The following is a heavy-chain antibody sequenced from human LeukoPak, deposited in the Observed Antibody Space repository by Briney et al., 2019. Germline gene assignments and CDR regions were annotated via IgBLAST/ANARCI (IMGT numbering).Heavy chain of an antibody. CDR3: AKALCSSTSCHIDY. J-gene: IGHJ4*02. V-gene: IGHV3-9*01. CDR1: GFTFDDYA. D-gene: IGHD2-2*02. Sequence: PGRSLRLSCAASGFTFDDYAMHWVGQAPGKGLELVLGISWNSGSIGYADSVKGRFTISRDNAKNSLYLQMNSLRAEDTALYYCAKALCSSTSCHIDYWGQGTLVTVSS. CDR2: ISWNSGSI.